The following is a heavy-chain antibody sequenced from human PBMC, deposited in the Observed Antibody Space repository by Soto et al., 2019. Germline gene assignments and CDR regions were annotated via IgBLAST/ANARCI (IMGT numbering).Heavy chain of an antibody. V-gene: IGHV3-48*02. CDR3: ARGRPYYFDY. CDR1: GFTFGTYS. D-gene: IGHD6-6*01. CDR2: ISSGSTTI. J-gene: IGHJ4*02. Sequence: GGSLRLSCAASGFTFGTYSMHWVRQAPGKGLEWVSYISSGSTTIYYADSVEGRFTISRDNAKNSLYLQMNSLRDEDTAVYYCARGRPYYFDYWGQGTLVTVSS.